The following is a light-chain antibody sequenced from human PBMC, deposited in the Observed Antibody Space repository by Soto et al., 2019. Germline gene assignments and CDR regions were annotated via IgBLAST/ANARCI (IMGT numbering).Light chain of an antibody. CDR3: QLFGGSPPTYP. V-gene: IGKV3-20*01. CDR2: DIS. Sequence: EIVLTQSPGTLSLSPGERATLSCRASQSIRSNYLAWYQQKPGQAPRLLMYDISTRASGIPDRFSGSGSGADFTLTISRLEPEDFALYYCQLFGGSPPTYPFGQGTKLEIK. J-gene: IGKJ2*01. CDR1: QSIRSNY.